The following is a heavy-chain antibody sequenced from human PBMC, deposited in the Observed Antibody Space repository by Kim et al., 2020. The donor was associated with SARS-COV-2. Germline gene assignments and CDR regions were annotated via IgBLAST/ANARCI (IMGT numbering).Heavy chain of an antibody. CDR1: GLTISNCG. D-gene: IGHD3-9*01. CDR3: AARLGTTTLYY. J-gene: IGHJ4*02. Sequence: GGSLRLSCAASGLTISNCGMSWIRQTPGKGLEWVSGVSFVGTSPEYADSVKGRVTISSDYSKNTLYLDMKSLRAEDTAVYYCAARLGTTTLYYWGRGTLVTVSP. V-gene: IGHV3-23*01. CDR2: VSFVGTSP.